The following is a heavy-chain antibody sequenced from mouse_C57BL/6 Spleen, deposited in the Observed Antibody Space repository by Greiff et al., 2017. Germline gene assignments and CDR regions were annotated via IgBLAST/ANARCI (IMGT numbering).Heavy chain of an antibody. V-gene: IGHV1-77*01. D-gene: IGHD2-3*01. CDR3: AKDGARARYAMDY. J-gene: IGHJ4*01. Sequence: QVQLQQSGAELVKPGASVKISCKASGYTFTDYYINWVKQRPGQGLEWIGKIGPGSGSTYYNEKFKGKATLTADKSSSTDYMQLSSLTSEDSAVYVCAKDGARARYAMDYWGQGTSVTVAS. CDR1: GYTFTDYY. CDR2: IGPGSGST.